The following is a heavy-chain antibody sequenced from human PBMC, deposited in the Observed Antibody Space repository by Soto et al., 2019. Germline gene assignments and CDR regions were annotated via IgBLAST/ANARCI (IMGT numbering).Heavy chain of an antibody. J-gene: IGHJ5*02. CDR1: GGTFSSYA. Sequence: QVQLVQSGAEVKKPGSSVKVSCKASGGTFSSYAISWVRQAPGQGLEWMGGIIPIFGTANYAQKFQGRVTITADESTSTAYMELSSLRSEDTAVYYCARAGSFEVVIIPNWFDPWGQGTLVTVSS. CDR3: ARAGSFEVVIIPNWFDP. CDR2: IIPIFGTA. D-gene: IGHD3-3*01. V-gene: IGHV1-69*01.